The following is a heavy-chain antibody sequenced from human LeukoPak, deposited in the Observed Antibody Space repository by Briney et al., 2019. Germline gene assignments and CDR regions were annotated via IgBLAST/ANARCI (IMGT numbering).Heavy chain of an antibody. Sequence: SETLSLTCTVSGGSISRYYWSWIRQPPGKGLEWIGYIYYSGSTNYNPSLKSRVTISVDTSKNQFSLKLTSVTAADTAVYYCARHYVFVSGGSSFDYWGLGILVTVSS. CDR3: ARHYVFVSGGSSFDY. D-gene: IGHD1-26*01. CDR1: GGSISRYY. V-gene: IGHV4-59*08. J-gene: IGHJ4*02. CDR2: IYYSGST.